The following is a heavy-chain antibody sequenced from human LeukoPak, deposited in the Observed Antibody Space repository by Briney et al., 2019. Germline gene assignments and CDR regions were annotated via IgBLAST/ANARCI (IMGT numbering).Heavy chain of an antibody. CDR1: GYTLTELS. J-gene: IGHJ5*02. D-gene: IGHD2-15*01. V-gene: IGHV1-24*01. CDR2: FDPEDGET. Sequence: ASVKVSFKVSGYTLTELSMHWVRQAPGKGLEWMGGFDPEDGETIYAQKFQGRVTMTEDTSTDTAYMELSSLRSEDTAVYYCATDFPSRMVVAATQRGWFDPWGQGTLVTVCS. CDR3: ATDFPSRMVVAATQRGWFDP.